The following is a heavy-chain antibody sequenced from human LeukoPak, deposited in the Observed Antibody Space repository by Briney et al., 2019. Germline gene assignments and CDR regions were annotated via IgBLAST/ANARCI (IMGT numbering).Heavy chain of an antibody. CDR1: GYTFTSYD. V-gene: IGHV1-8*01. J-gene: IGHJ3*02. Sequence: ASVKVSCKASGYTFTSYDINWVRQATGQGLEWMGWMNPNSGNTGYAQKFQGRVTMTRNTSISTAYMELSSLRSEDTAVYYCARWRSSSYGSGSYGAFDIWGQGTIVTVSS. D-gene: IGHD3-10*01. CDR3: ARWRSSSYGSGSYGAFDI. CDR2: MNPNSGNT.